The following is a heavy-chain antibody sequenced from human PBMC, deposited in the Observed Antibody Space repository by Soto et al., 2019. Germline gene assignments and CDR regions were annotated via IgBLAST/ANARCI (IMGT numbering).Heavy chain of an antibody. CDR2: IYYSGST. V-gene: IGHV4-31*03. CDR3: ARAPISPGYYYYMDV. J-gene: IGHJ6*03. CDR1: GGSISSGGYY. Sequence: SETLSLTCTVSGGSISSGGYYLSWIRQHPGKGLEWIGYIYYSGSTYYNPSLKSRVTISVDTSKNQFSLKLSSVTAADTAVYYCARAPISPGYYYYMDVWGKGTTVTVSS.